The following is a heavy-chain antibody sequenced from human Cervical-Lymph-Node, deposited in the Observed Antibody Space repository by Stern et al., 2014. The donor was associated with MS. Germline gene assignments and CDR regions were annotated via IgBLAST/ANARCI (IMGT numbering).Heavy chain of an antibody. CDR2: IYYRGST. Sequence: QLQLQESGPGLVKPSDTLSLTCTVSGGSVSSGRYYWSWIRQPPGKGLEWIGYIYYRGSTNYNHSLKSRVHLSVDQSTKPFQLHLSSVTAADTAVYYCAREYSSGWMTDYWGQGTLVTVSS. D-gene: IGHD6-19*01. CDR3: AREYSSGWMTDY. J-gene: IGHJ4*02. V-gene: IGHV4-61*01. CDR1: GGSVSSGRYY.